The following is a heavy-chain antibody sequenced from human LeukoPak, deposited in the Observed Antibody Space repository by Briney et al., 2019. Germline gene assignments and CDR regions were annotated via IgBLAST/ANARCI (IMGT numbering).Heavy chain of an antibody. V-gene: IGHV4-59*01. Sequence: GSLRLSCAASGFTFDDYAMHWIRQPPGKGLEWIGYLFDNGSTSYNPSLKSRVTISADTSKNQFSLNLTFVTAADTAVYYCARDDSEGYIMDWGQGILVTVSS. CDR3: ARDDSEGYIMD. CDR2: LFDNGST. D-gene: IGHD2-15*01. J-gene: IGHJ4*02. CDR1: GFTFDDYA.